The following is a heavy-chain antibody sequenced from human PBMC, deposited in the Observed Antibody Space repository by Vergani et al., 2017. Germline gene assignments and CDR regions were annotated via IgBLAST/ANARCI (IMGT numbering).Heavy chain of an antibody. V-gene: IGHV3-23*01. CDR1: GFTFSSYA. Sequence: EVQLLESGGGLVQPGGSLRLSCAASGFTFSSYAMSWVRQAPGKGLEWVSVISVSGYSTYYSDSVKGRFTISRDNSKNTLYLQMSSLRAEDTAVYDCAKGFGRFCTNGVCPYFDYWGQGALVTVSS. CDR2: ISVSGYST. J-gene: IGHJ4*02. CDR3: AKGFGRFCTNGVCPYFDY. D-gene: IGHD2-8*01.